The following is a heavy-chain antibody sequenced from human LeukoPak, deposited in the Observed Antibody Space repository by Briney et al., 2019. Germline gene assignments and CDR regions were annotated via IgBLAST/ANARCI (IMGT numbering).Heavy chain of an antibody. D-gene: IGHD3-16*02. Sequence: PGGSLRLSCAASGFTFSSYWMHWVRQAPGKGLVWVSRINEDGSTTNYADSVKGRFTISRDNAKNTLYLQMNSLRAEDTAVYYCARGTAGYHSSYFDYWGQGTLVTVSS. CDR2: INEDGSTT. V-gene: IGHV3-74*01. J-gene: IGHJ4*02. CDR3: ARGTAGYHSSYFDY. CDR1: GFTFSSYW.